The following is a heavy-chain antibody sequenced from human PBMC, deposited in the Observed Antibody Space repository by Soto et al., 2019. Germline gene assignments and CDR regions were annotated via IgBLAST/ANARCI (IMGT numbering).Heavy chain of an antibody. J-gene: IGHJ5*02. D-gene: IGHD3-10*01. CDR2: IIPIFGTA. CDR1: GGTFSSYA. V-gene: IGHV1-69*01. Sequence: QVQLVQSGAEVKKPGSSVKVSCKASGGTFSSYAISWVRQAPGQGLEWMGGIIPIFGTANYAQKFQGRVTITADESTSTDYMELSSLRSEDTAVYYCAREKQKTSRGWFDPWGQGTLVTVSS. CDR3: AREKQKTSRGWFDP.